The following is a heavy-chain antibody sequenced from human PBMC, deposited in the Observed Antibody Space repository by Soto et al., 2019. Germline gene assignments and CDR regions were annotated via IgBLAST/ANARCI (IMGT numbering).Heavy chain of an antibody. CDR3: ANPQAVVGATSSINYYQYDVMAV. Sequence: PGQSLRISCAASGFTFSSYAMSWVRQAPGKGLEWVSAISGSGGSTYYADSGKGRFTISRDNSKNTLYLQMNSLRAEDTAVYSCANPQAVVGATSSINYYQYDVMAVWSKGTPVTGSA. CDR2: ISGSGGST. CDR1: GFTFSSYA. D-gene: IGHD2-15*01. V-gene: IGHV3-23*01. J-gene: IGHJ6*04.